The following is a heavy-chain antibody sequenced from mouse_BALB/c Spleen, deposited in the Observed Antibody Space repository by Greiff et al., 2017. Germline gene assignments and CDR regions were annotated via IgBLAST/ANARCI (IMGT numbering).Heavy chain of an antibody. V-gene: IGHV5-4*02. D-gene: IGHD1-3*01. CDR3: ARDRGYQSLPYWYFDV. J-gene: IGHJ1*01. CDR2: ISDGGSYT. Sequence: EVHLVESGGGLVKPGGSLKLSCAASGFTFSDYYMYWVRQTPEKRLEWVATISDGGSYTYYPDSVKGRFTISRDNAKNNLYLQMSSLKSEDTAMYYCARDRGYQSLPYWYFDVWGAGTTVTVSS. CDR1: GFTFSDYY.